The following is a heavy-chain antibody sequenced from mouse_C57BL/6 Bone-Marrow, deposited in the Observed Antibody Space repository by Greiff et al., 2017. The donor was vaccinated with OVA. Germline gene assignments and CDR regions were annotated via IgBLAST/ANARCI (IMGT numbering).Heavy chain of an antibody. CDR3: ARDDDYDGGYAMDY. Sequence: EVMLVESGGGLVKPGGSLKLSCAASGFTFSSYAMSWVRQTPEKRLEWVATISDGGSYTYYPDNVKGRFTISRDNAKNNLYLQMSHLKSEDTAMYYCARDDDYDGGYAMDYWGQGTSVTVSS. D-gene: IGHD2-4*01. J-gene: IGHJ4*01. V-gene: IGHV5-4*01. CDR1: GFTFSSYA. CDR2: ISDGGSYT.